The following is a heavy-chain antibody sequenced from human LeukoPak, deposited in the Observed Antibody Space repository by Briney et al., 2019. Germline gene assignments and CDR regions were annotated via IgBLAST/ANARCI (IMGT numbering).Heavy chain of an antibody. D-gene: IGHD2-15*01. Sequence: GGSLRLSCAASGFTFSSYAMSWVRQAPGKGLEWVSAISGSGGSTYYADSVKGRFTISRDNSKNTLYLQMNSLRAEDTAVYYCANSLIVVVAATVYYFDYWGQGTLVTVSS. CDR1: GFTFSSYA. CDR2: ISGSGGST. V-gene: IGHV3-23*01. J-gene: IGHJ4*02. CDR3: ANSLIVVVAATVYYFDY.